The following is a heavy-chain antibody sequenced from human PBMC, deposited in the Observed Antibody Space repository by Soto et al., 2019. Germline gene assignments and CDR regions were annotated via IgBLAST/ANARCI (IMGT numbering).Heavy chain of an antibody. D-gene: IGHD6-19*01. J-gene: IGHJ4*02. CDR3: AKDWREAVAGTGAPYY. V-gene: IGHV3-23*01. Sequence: EVQLLESGGGLVQPGGSLRLSCAASGFTFSSYAMSWVRQAPGKGLEWVSAISGSGGSTYYADSVKGRFTISRDNSKNTLYLQMNSLRAEDTAVYYCAKDWREAVAGTGAPYYWGQGTLVTVSS. CDR1: GFTFSSYA. CDR2: ISGSGGST.